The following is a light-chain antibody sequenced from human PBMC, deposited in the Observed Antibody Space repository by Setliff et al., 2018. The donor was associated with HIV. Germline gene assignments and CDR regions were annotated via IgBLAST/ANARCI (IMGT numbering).Light chain of an antibody. V-gene: IGLV2-14*03. CDR3: SSYTNTRTVV. J-gene: IGLJ2*01. CDR1: SSDIGAYNY. CDR2: DVS. Sequence: QSALTQPASVSGSPGQSITISFTGTSSDIGAYNYVSWYQHHPGKAPKVIIYDVSKRPSGASTRFSGSKSGTSASLTISGLQAEDEGDYYCSSYTNTRTVVFGGGTQLTVL.